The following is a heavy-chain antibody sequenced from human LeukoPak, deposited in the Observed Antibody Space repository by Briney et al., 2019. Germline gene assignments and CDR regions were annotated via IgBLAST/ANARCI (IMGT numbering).Heavy chain of an antibody. J-gene: IGHJ1*01. CDR3: ARSRTAYYRYLER. CDR1: GGSISSGVYA. Sequence: PSETLSLTCSVSGGSISSGVYAWSWVRQPPGKGLEWIGFIYHSVDTHYNPSLRSRVTISVDRSKNRLSLKMNSMTAADTAVYYCARSRTAYYRYLERWGQGALVTVSS. D-gene: IGHD3-9*01. V-gene: IGHV4-30-2*01. CDR2: IYHSVDT.